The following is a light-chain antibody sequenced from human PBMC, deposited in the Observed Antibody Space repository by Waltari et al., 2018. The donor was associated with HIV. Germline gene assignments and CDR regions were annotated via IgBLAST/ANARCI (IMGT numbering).Light chain of an antibody. Sequence: QSALTQPPSASGSPGQSATISCTGTSSDVGAYNYVSWYQQHPGKAPKLMIYEVNKRPSGVPDRFSGSKSGNTASLSVSGLQAEDEADYYCSSYAGSNTVVFGGGTKLTVL. V-gene: IGLV2-8*01. CDR1: SSDVGAYNY. J-gene: IGLJ2*01. CDR3: SSYAGSNTVV. CDR2: EVN.